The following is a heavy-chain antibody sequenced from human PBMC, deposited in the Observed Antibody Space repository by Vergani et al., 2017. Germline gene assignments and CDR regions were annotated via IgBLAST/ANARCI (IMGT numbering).Heavy chain of an antibody. CDR2: ISGSGGST. V-gene: IGHV3-23*01. CDR3: ATANGFLGWFSNDY. J-gene: IGHJ4*02. D-gene: IGHD3-3*01. CDR1: GFTFSSYA. Sequence: EVQLLESGGGLVQPGGSLRLSCAASGFTFSSYAMSWVRQAPGKGLEWVSAISGSGGSTYYADSVKGRFTISRDNSKNTLYLQMNSLRAEDTAVYYCATANGFLGWFSNDYWGQGTLVTVSS.